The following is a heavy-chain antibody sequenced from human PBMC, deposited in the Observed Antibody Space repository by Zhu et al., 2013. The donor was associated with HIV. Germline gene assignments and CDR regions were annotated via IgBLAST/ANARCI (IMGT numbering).Heavy chain of an antibody. CDR3: ARSIAARPDFWYYFDY. CDR1: GHTLSELS. D-gene: IGHD6-6*01. J-gene: IGHJ4*02. CDR2: FDPEDGQT. Sequence: QVQLVQSGAEVKKPGASVKVSCKVSGHTLSELSMHWVRQAPGKGLEWMGGFDPEDGQTIYAQKFQGRVTMTEDTSTDTAYMELSSLRSEDTAVYYCARSIAARPDFWYYFDYWGQGTLVTVSS. V-gene: IGHV1-24*01.